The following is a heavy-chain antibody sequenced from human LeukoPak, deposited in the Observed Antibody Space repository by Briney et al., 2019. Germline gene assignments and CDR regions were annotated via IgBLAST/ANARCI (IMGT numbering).Heavy chain of an antibody. CDR1: GGSISTYY. CDR2: INHSGST. Sequence: SETLSLTCTVSGGSISTYYWSWIRQPPGKGLEWIGEINHSGSTNYNPSLKSRVTISVDTSKNQLSLKLSSVTAADTAVYYCARGRQWLVRRGVYFDYWGQGTLVTVSS. J-gene: IGHJ4*02. V-gene: IGHV4-34*01. D-gene: IGHD6-19*01. CDR3: ARGRQWLVRRGVYFDY.